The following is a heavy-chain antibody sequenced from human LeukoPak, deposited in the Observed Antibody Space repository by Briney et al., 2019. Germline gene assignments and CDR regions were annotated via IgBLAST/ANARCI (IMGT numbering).Heavy chain of an antibody. CDR2: INPNNGDS. J-gene: IGHJ4*02. CDR1: GYTFINYH. V-gene: IGHV1-8*03. CDR3: ARTTSLTASGYDY. D-gene: IGHD4-17*01. Sequence: ASVKVSCKASGYTFINYHINWVRQATGQGLEWMGWINPNNGDSGYAQKFQGRVTITRDTSISAAYMELRSLTSDDTAVYYCARTTSLTASGYDYWGQGTLVTVSS.